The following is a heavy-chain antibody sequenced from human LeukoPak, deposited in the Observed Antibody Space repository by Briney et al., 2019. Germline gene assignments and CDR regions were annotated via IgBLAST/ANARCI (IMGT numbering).Heavy chain of an antibody. CDR2: ITNDGSST. Sequence: GGSLRLSCAASGLTFSSHWMHWVRQAPGKGLVWVSRITNDGSSTTYADSVKGRFTISRDNAKNTVYLQMNSLRPEDTAVYYCARTPVAGPGNYWGQGTRVTAPS. D-gene: IGHD6-19*01. V-gene: IGHV3-74*01. CDR3: ARTPVAGPGNY. J-gene: IGHJ4*02. CDR1: GLTFSSHW.